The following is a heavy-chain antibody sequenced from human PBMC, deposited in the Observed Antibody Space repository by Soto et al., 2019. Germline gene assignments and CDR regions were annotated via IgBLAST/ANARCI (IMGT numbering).Heavy chain of an antibody. CDR2: INPNSGGT. CDR3: AGEGIYGYGYPFDP. Sequence: ASVKVSCKASGYTFTGYYMHWVRQAPGQGLEWMGWINPNSGGTNYAQKFQGRVTMTRDTSNSTAFMVLSRLRSDEAAVVYCAGEGIYGYGYPFDPWGQGTLVTVSS. V-gene: IGHV1-2*02. J-gene: IGHJ5*02. D-gene: IGHD5-18*01. CDR1: GYTFTGYY.